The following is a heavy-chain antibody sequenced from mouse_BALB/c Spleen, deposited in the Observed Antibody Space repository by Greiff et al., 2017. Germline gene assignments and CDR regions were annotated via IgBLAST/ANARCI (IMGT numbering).Heavy chain of an antibody. J-gene: IGHJ4*01. CDR1: GDSITSGY. D-gene: IGHD2-3*01. Sequence: LQESGPSLVKPSQTLSLTCSVTGDSITSGYWNWIRKFPGNKLEYMGYISYSGSTYYNPSLKSRISITRDTSKNQYYLQLNSVTTEDTAIYYCASLGSYDGYYNCAMDDWGQGTSVTVSS. CDR3: ASLGSYDGYYNCAMDD. V-gene: IGHV3-8*02. CDR2: ISYSGST.